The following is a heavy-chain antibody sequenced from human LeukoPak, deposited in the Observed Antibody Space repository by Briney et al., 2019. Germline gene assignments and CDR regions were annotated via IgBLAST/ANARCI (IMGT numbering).Heavy chain of an antibody. CDR1: GGSFSGYY. Sequence: KTLETLSLTCAVYGGSFSGYYWSWIRQPPGKGLEWIGEINHSGSTNYNPSLKSRVTISVDTSKNQFSLKLSSVTAADTAVYYCARLAGADRAVLDYWGQGTLVTVSS. D-gene: IGHD6-19*01. CDR2: INHSGST. J-gene: IGHJ4*02. CDR3: ARLAGADRAVLDY. V-gene: IGHV4-34*01.